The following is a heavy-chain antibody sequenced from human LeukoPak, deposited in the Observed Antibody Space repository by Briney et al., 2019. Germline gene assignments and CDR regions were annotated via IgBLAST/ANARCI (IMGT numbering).Heavy chain of an antibody. CDR3: AREEIMVRGVNRYYGMDV. Sequence: PGRSLRLSCAASGFTFSSYWMHWVRQAPGKGLVWVSRINNDGSSTSYADSVKGRFTISRDNAKNTLYLQMNSLRAEDTAVYYCAREEIMVRGVNRYYGMDVWGQGTTVTVSS. CDR1: GFTFSSYW. J-gene: IGHJ6*02. V-gene: IGHV3-74*01. CDR2: INNDGSST. D-gene: IGHD3-10*01.